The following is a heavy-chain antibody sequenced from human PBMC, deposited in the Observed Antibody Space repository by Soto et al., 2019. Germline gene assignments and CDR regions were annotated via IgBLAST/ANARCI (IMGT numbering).Heavy chain of an antibody. D-gene: IGHD1-1*01. V-gene: IGHV1-18*01. CDR3: ARGRYGDY. Sequence: QIHLVQSGAEVKKPGASVKVSCKGSGYGFTTYGITWVRQAPGQGLEGMAWISAHNGNTNYAQKLQGRVTVTRDTSTSTAYMELRSLRSDDTAVYYCARGRYGDYWGQGALVTVSS. J-gene: IGHJ4*02. CDR2: ISAHNGNT. CDR1: GYGFTTYG.